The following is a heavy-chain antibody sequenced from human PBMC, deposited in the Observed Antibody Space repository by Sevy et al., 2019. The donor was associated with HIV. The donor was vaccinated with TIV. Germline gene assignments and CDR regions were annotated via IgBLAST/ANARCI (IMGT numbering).Heavy chain of an antibody. CDR2: INQEGSEK. V-gene: IGHV3-7*01. J-gene: IGHJ6*02. CDR3: VRAGSYGDTYFYDYGMDV. CDR1: GFNIRRYW. Sequence: GGSLRLSCVASGFNIRRYWMTWVRQAPGKGLEWVANINQEGSEKYYVDSVKGRFTISRDNAKNSLYLQINSLRVEDTAVYYCVRAGSYGDTYFYDYGMDVWGQGTTVTVSS. D-gene: IGHD3-16*01.